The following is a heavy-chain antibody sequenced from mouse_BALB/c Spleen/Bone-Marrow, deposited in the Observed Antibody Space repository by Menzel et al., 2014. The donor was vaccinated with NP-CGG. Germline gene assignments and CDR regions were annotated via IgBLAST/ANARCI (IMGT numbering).Heavy chain of an antibody. CDR2: IYPGNVNT. J-gene: IGHJ4*01. Sequence: QVQLQQSGPELVKPGASVRISCKASGYTFTSYYIHWVKQRPGQGLEWIGWIYPGNVNTKYNEKFKGKATLTADKSSSTAYMQLSRLTSEDSAVYFCARGGWLRDAMDYWGQGTSLTVSS. CDR3: ARGGWLRDAMDY. D-gene: IGHD2-2*01. V-gene: IGHV1S56*01. CDR1: GYTFTSYY.